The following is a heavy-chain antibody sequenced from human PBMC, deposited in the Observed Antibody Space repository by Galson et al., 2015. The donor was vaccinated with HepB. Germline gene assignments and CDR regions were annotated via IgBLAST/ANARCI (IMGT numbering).Heavy chain of an antibody. CDR3: ARTRGAAAGIFDY. Sequence: LRLSCAASGFTFSSYWMHWVRQAPGKVLVWVSRINSDGTYITYADSVKGRFTISRDNAKNTLYLQMNSPRAEDTALYYCARTRGAAAGIFDYWGQGTLVTVSS. J-gene: IGHJ4*02. CDR1: GFTFSSYW. CDR2: INSDGTYI. V-gene: IGHV3-74*01. D-gene: IGHD6-13*01.